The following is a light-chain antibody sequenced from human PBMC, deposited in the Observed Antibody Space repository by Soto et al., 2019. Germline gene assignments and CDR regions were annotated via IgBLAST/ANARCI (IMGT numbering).Light chain of an antibody. CDR2: AAS. V-gene: IGKV1-39*01. J-gene: IGKJ5*01. CDR1: ESISRH. Sequence: DIQMTQSPSSLSASVGDRVTITCRASESISRHLNWYQQKPGKVPKLLIYAASSLQNGVPSRFRGSGSGTDFTLTISNLQPEDFATYYCQQSYSTLSIPFGQGTRLEIK. CDR3: QQSYSTLSIP.